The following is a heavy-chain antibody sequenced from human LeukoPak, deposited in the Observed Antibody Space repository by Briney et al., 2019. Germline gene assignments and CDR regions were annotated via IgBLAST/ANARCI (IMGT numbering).Heavy chain of an antibody. Sequence: GGSLRLSCAASGFTFSSYSMNWVRQAPGKGLEWVSSISSSSSYIYYADSVKGRFTISRENAKNSLYLQMNSLRAGDTAVYYCARGGSGYPRDAFDIWGQGTMVTVSS. J-gene: IGHJ3*02. CDR2: ISSSSSYI. D-gene: IGHD3-22*01. CDR1: GFTFSSYS. V-gene: IGHV3-21*01. CDR3: ARGGSGYPRDAFDI.